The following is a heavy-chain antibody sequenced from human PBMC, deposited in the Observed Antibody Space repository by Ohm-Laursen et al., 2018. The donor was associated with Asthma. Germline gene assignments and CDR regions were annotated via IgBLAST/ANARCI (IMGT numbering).Heavy chain of an antibody. Sequence: GSLRLSCSASGFTFSNAWMSWVRQAPGKGLEWVGRIKSKTDGGTTDYAAPVKGRFTISRDDSKNTLYLQMNSLKTEDTAVYYCTTDLLWFREYFTGPGYYYGMDVWGQGTTVTVSS. J-gene: IGHJ6*02. CDR1: GFTFSNAW. CDR2: IKSKTDGGTT. V-gene: IGHV3-15*01. CDR3: TTDLLWFREYFTGPGYYYGMDV. D-gene: IGHD3-10*01.